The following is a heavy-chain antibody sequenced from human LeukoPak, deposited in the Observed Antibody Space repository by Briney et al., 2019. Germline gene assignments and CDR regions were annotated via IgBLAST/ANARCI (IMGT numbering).Heavy chain of an antibody. CDR1: GFTFSSYA. CDR3: AKSQTIFGVAYYAFDI. Sequence: GGSLRLSCAASGFTFSSYAMSWVRQAPGKGLEWVPAISGSGGSTYYADSVKGRFTISRDNSKSTLYLQMNSLRAEDTAVYYCAKSQTIFGVAYYAFDIWGQGTMVTVSS. D-gene: IGHD3-3*01. CDR2: ISGSGGST. V-gene: IGHV3-23*01. J-gene: IGHJ3*02.